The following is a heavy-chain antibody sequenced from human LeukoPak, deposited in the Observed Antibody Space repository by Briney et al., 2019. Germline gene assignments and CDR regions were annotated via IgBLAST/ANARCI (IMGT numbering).Heavy chain of an antibody. V-gene: IGHV1-69*05. D-gene: IGHD3-16*01. CDR3: ASSAGAYDYVWGSN. J-gene: IGHJ4*02. Sequence: ASVKVSCKASGGTFSSYAISWVRQAPGQGLEWMGGIVPIFGTANYAQKFQGRVTITTDESTSTAYMELSSLRSEDTAVYYCASSAGAYDYVWGSNWGQGTLVTVSS. CDR1: GGTFSSYA. CDR2: IVPIFGTA.